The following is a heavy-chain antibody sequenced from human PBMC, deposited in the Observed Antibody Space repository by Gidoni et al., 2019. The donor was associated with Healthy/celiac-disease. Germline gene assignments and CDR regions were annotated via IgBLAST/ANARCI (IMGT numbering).Heavy chain of an antibody. J-gene: IGHJ2*01. CDR1: GGTFSSYA. CDR2: IIPIFGTA. Sequence: QVQLVQSGAEVKKPGSSVKVSCKASGGTFSSYAISWVRQAPGQGLEWMGGIIPIFGTANYAQKFQGRVTITADESTSTAYMELSSLRSEDTAVYYCARGGYCSSTHMCDWYFDLWGRGTLVTVSS. D-gene: IGHD2-2*01. V-gene: IGHV1-69*01. CDR3: ARGGYCSSTHMCDWYFDL.